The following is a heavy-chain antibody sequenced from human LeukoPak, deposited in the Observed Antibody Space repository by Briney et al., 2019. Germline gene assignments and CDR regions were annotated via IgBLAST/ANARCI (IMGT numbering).Heavy chain of an antibody. CDR2: INSDGSST. V-gene: IGHV3-74*01. CDR1: GFTFSIYW. Sequence: PGGCLRLSCAASGFTFSIYWVHWVRQAPGKGLVWVSSINSDGSSTSYADSVKGRFTISRDNAKNTLYLQMNTLRAEDTAVYYCGSLDYWGQGTPVTVSS. CDR3: GSLDY. J-gene: IGHJ4*02.